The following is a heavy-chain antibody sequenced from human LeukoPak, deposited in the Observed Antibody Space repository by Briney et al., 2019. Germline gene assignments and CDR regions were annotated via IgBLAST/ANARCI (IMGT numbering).Heavy chain of an antibody. CDR3: ARDSAPYDYGGNSDY. D-gene: IGHD4-23*01. J-gene: IGHJ4*02. CDR2: ISYDGSNK. V-gene: IGHV3-30*03. Sequence: PGRSLRLSCAASGFTFSSYGMHWVRQAPGKGLEWVAVISYDGSNKYYADSVKGRFTISRDNSKNTLYLQMNSLRAEDTAVYYCARDSAPYDYGGNSDYWGQGTLVTVSS. CDR1: GFTFSSYG.